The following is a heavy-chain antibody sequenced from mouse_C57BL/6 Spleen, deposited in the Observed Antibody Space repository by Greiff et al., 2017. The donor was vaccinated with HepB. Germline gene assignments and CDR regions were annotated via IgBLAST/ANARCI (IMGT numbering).Heavy chain of an antibody. Sequence: EVQLQQSGPELVKPGASVKISCKASGYTFTDYYMNWVKQSHGKSLEWIGDINPNNGGTSYNQKFKGKATLTVDKSSSTAYMELRSLTSEDSTVYYCERHDSWFAYWGQGTLVTVSA. V-gene: IGHV1-26*01. D-gene: IGHD2-13*01. CDR2: INPNNGGT. CDR3: ERHDSWFAY. J-gene: IGHJ3*01. CDR1: GYTFTDYY.